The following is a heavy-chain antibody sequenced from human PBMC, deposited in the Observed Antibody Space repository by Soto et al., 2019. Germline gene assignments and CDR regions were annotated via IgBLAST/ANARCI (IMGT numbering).Heavy chain of an antibody. CDR2: IYPGDSDT. V-gene: IGHV5-51*01. D-gene: IGHD3-22*01. Sequence: PGESLKISCKGSGYSFTSYWIGWVRQMPGKGLEWMGIIYPGDSDTRYSPSFQGQVTISADKSISTAYLQWSSLKASDTAMYYCARIYYDSSGYYYGYYYGMDVRGQGTTVTVSS. CDR1: GYSFTSYW. J-gene: IGHJ6*02. CDR3: ARIYYDSSGYYYGYYYGMDV.